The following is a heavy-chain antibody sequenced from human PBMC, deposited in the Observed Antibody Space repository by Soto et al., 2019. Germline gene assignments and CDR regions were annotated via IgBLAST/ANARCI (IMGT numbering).Heavy chain of an antibody. Sequence: EVQLVESGGGLVQPGGSLRLSCAASGITVSNNYMSWVRQAPGKGLECVSLIYSNGDTRYADSVKGRFTISRDNSKNTVYLQMNCLRAEDTAVYYCARDPLGIAAAGGGWGQGTTVTVSS. V-gene: IGHV3-66*01. J-gene: IGHJ6*02. CDR1: GITVSNNY. CDR2: IYSNGDT. CDR3: ARDPLGIAAAGGG. D-gene: IGHD6-13*01.